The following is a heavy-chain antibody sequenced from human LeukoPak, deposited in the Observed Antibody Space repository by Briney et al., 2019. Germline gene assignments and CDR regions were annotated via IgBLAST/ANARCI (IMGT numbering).Heavy chain of an antibody. J-gene: IGHJ6*03. V-gene: IGHV4-61*02. D-gene: IGHD3-3*01. CDR1: GGSISSGSYY. Sequence: PSETLSLTCTVSGGSISSGSYYWSWIRQPAGKGLEWIGRIYTSGSTYYNPSLKSRVTISVDTSKNQFSLKLSSVTAADTAVYYCAREGTFFGVVSYYYYYMDVWGKGTTVTVSS. CDR3: AREGTFFGVVSYYYYYMDV. CDR2: IYTSGST.